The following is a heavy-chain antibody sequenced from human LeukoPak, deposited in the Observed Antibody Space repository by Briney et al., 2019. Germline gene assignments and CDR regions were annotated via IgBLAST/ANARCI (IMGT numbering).Heavy chain of an antibody. D-gene: IGHD6-6*01. J-gene: IGHJ3*02. CDR3: ARWIWQLAHPGAFDI. Sequence: SGGSLRLSCAASGFTFSSYAMHWVRQAPGKGLEWVADISYDGSNKYYADSVKGRFTISRDNSKNTLYLQMNSLRAEDTAVYYCARWIWQLAHPGAFDIWGQGTMVTVSS. CDR1: GFTFSSYA. V-gene: IGHV3-30-3*01. CDR2: ISYDGSNK.